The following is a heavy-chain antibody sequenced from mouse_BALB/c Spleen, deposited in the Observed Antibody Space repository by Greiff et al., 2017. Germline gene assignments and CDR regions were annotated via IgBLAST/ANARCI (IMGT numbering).Heavy chain of an antibody. D-gene: IGHD2-10*01. V-gene: IGHV5-6*01. J-gene: IGHJ4*01. CDR1: GFTFSSYG. Sequence: EVKLMESGGDLVKPGGSLKLSCAASGFTFSSYGMSWVRQTPDKRLEWVATISSGGSYTYYPDSVKGRFTISRDNAKNTLYLQMSSLKSEDTAMYYCARQPYYGNYYAMDYWGQGTSVTVSS. CDR2: ISSGGSYT. CDR3: ARQPYYGNYYAMDY.